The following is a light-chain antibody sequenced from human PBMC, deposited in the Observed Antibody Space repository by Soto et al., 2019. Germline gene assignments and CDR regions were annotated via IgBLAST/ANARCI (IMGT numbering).Light chain of an antibody. CDR2: AAG. CDR3: QQSRRPPWT. V-gene: IGKV1-39*01. Sequence: IQMTQSPSSLSPSLWYRVTITWRASQSIGNSLNWYQAKPGKAPKVLIFAAGTLQRGVPSRFSGSGSGTDFTLTISSLEPDDFAIYYCQQSRRPPWTFGPGTKVDI. CDR1: QSIGNS. J-gene: IGKJ1*01.